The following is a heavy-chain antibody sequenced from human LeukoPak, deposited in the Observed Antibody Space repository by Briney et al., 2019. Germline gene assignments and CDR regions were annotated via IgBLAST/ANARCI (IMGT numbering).Heavy chain of an antibody. D-gene: IGHD3-16*01. J-gene: IGHJ6*02. Sequence: SETLSLTCTVSGGSISSGDYYWSWIRQPPGKGLEWIGYIYYSGSTYYNPSLKSRVTISVDTSKNQFSLKLSSVTAADTAVYYCARGGLNYYYYGMDVWGQGTTVTVSS. CDR3: ARGGLNYYYYGMDV. CDR1: GGSISSGDYY. CDR2: IYYSGST. V-gene: IGHV4-30-4*01.